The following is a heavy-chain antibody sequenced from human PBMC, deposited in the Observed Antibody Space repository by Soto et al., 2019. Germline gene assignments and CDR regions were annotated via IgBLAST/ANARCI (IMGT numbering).Heavy chain of an antibody. J-gene: IGHJ4*02. Sequence: SETLSLTCTVSGAYITDYYWTWIRQPPGKGLEWIGYIYYIGTTNYNSSLTSRVSISLDKSKNQFSLNLNSVTAADTAVYYCARFDLDCSTTSCPPPFGGQGTPVNFYS. D-gene: IGHD2-2*01. CDR3: ARFDLDCSTTSCPPPF. CDR2: IYYIGTT. CDR1: GAYITDYY. V-gene: IGHV4-59*01.